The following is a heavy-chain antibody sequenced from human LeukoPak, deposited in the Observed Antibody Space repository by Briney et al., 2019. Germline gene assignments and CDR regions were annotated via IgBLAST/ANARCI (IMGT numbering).Heavy chain of an antibody. CDR3: AKGREAYCGGDCSSSPFDY. CDR2: ISWDGGST. CDR1: GFTFDDYT. J-gene: IGHJ4*02. D-gene: IGHD2-21*02. Sequence: GGSLRLSCAASGFTFDDYTMHWVRQAPGKGLEWVSLISWDGGSTYYADSVKGRFTISRDNSKNSLYLQMNSLRTEDTALYYCAKGREAYCGGDCSSSPFDYWGQGTLVTVSS. V-gene: IGHV3-43*01.